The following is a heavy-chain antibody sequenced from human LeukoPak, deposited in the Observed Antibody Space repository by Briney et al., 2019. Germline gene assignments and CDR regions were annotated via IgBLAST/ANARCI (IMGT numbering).Heavy chain of an antibody. Sequence: SVKVSCKASGXTXXXXXXXXXXXXXGXXXXWXXXXNQHGXSTTXTXNFQXRVTMXKDTSTSTLYIELSSLTYEDTAVYYCARKRTDGYLSYYFDYWGQGTLVTVS. CDR1: GXTXXXXX. J-gene: IGHJ4*02. CDR2: XNQHGXST. D-gene: IGHD5-24*01. V-gene: IGHV1-46*01. CDR3: ARKRTDGYLSYYFDY.